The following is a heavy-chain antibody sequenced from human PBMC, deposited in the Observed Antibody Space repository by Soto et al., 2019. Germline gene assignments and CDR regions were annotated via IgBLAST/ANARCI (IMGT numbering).Heavy chain of an antibody. V-gene: IGHV3-21*01. CDR2: ISSSSSYI. CDR3: SREFRILNYPDY. CDR1: GFTFSSYS. J-gene: IGHJ4*01. Sequence: GGSLRLSCAASGFTFSSYSMNWVRQAPGKGLEWVSSISSSSSYIYYADSVKGRFTISRDNAKNSLYLQMNSLRAEDTAVYYWSREFRILNYPDYWGQGTLVTVSS.